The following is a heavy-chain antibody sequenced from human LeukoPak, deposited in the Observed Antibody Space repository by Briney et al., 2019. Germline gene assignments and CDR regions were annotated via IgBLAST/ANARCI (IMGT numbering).Heavy chain of an antibody. D-gene: IGHD2-21*02. CDR1: GFTFSSYG. J-gene: IGHJ4*02. Sequence: GGSLRLSCAASGFTFSSYGMHWVRQAPGKGLEWVAVIWYDGSNKYYADSVKGRFTISRDNSKNTLYLQMNSLRAEDTALYYCAKAPHTLAYCGGDCYSYFDYWGQGTLVTVSS. CDR2: IWYDGSNK. CDR3: AKAPHTLAYCGGDCYSYFDY. V-gene: IGHV3-33*06.